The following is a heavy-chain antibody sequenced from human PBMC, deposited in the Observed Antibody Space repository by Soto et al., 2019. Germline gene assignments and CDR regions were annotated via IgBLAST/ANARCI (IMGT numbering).Heavy chain of an antibody. J-gene: IGHJ4*02. Sequence: QITLKESGPTLVKPTQTLTLTCTFSGFSLRTSGVGVGWIRQPPGKALECLALIYWDDGKRYSQSLKRRLTITKDTSKNQVVLRMTNMDPVDTATYYCAHLTTGGFYFDYWGQGTLVTVSS. D-gene: IGHD4-17*01. CDR2: IYWDDGK. V-gene: IGHV2-5*02. CDR3: AHLTTGGFYFDY. CDR1: GFSLRTSGVG.